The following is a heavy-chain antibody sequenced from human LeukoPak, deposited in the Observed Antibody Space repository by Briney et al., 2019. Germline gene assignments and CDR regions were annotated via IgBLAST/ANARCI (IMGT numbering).Heavy chain of an antibody. CDR1: GYTFTSYY. J-gene: IGHJ4*02. D-gene: IGHD4-17*01. Sequence: ASVKVSCKASGYTFTSYYMHWVRQAPRQGLEWMGIINPSGGSTSYAQKFQGRVTMTRDTSTSTVYMELSSLRSEDTAVYYCARAFFGDYGDSMGIDYWGQGTLVTVSS. CDR2: INPSGGST. V-gene: IGHV1-46*01. CDR3: ARAFFGDYGDSMGIDY.